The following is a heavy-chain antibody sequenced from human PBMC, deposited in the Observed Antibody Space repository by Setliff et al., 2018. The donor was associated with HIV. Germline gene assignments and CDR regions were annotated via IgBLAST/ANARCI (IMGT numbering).Heavy chain of an antibody. Sequence: PSETLSLTCTVSGGSISSYYWSWIRQPPGKGLEWIGYIYYSGSTNYNPSLKSRVTISVDTSKNRFSLTLRSVTAADTAVYYCARTRSGTYYSEMNWFDPWGQGILVTVSS. CDR2: IYYSGST. CDR3: ARTRSGTYYSEMNWFDP. D-gene: IGHD3-10*01. CDR1: GGSISSYY. J-gene: IGHJ5*02. V-gene: IGHV4-59*08.